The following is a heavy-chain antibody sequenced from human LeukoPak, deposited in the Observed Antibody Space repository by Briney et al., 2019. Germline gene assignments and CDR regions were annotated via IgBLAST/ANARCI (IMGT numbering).Heavy chain of an antibody. CDR1: GGTFSSYA. Sequence: SCKASGGTFSSYAMSWVRQAPGKGLEWVSAISGSSGSTYYADSVKGRFTISRDNSKNTLYLQMNSLRAEDTAVYYCAKNDYGDYGVFDYWGQGTLVTVSS. CDR2: ISGSSGST. V-gene: IGHV3-23*01. D-gene: IGHD4-17*01. J-gene: IGHJ4*02. CDR3: AKNDYGDYGVFDY.